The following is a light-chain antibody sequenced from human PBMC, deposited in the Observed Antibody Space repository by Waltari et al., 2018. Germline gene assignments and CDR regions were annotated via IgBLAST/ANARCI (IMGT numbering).Light chain of an antibody. CDR1: QSINNFY. V-gene: IGKV3-20*01. CDR3: QQYSASPRT. Sequence: EIVLTQSPGTLSLSPGERATLSCRASQSINNFYLAWYLQKPGQDPRLLIYGASSRATGIPDRFSGSGSGTDFTLTISRLEPEDFAVYYCQQYSASPRTFGQGTKVEI. CDR2: GAS. J-gene: IGKJ1*01.